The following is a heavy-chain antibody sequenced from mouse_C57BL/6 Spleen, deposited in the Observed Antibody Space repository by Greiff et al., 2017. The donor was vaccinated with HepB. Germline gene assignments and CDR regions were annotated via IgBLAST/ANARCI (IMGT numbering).Heavy chain of an antibody. CDR1: GFSLTSYG. CDR2: IWSGGST. D-gene: IGHD2-1*01. CDR3: ARNPSGNYGGFAY. Sequence: VKLMESGPGLVQPSQSLSITCTVSGFSLTSYGVHWVRQSPGKGLEWLGVIWSGGSTDYNAAFISRLSISKDNSKSQVFFKMNSLQADDTAIYYCARNPSGNYGGFAYWGQGTLVTVSA. V-gene: IGHV2-2*01. J-gene: IGHJ3*01.